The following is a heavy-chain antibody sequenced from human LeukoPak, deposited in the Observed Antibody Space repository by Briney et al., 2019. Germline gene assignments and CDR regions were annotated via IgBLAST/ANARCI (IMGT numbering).Heavy chain of an antibody. CDR1: GFTFDDYA. J-gene: IGHJ4*02. CDR2: ISWHSVTM. D-gene: IGHD3-22*01. Sequence: GGSLRLSCAASGFTFDDYAMHWVRQAPGKGLEWVAGISWHSVTMTYADSVKGRFTISRDNAKNSLYLQMNSLRAEDTAVYYRARETRSRITMIVVANFDYWGQGTLVTVSS. V-gene: IGHV3-9*01. CDR3: ARETRSRITMIVVANFDY.